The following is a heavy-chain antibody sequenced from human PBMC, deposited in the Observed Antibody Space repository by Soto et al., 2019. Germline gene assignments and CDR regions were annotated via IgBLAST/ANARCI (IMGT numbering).Heavy chain of an antibody. J-gene: IGHJ4*02. Sequence: GGSLRLSCVACGFTYIYYGMSWVRQAPWRGREWVARIKFDGTGIQYADSAKGRFTISRDNAENSLYLQMRSLRGGDTAVYYCARDSGYGSASSVNHNFDYWGKGSLVALSS. CDR3: ARDSGYGSASSVNHNFDY. V-gene: IGHV3-7*01. CDR1: GFTYIYYG. CDR2: IKFDGTGI. D-gene: IGHD3-10*01.